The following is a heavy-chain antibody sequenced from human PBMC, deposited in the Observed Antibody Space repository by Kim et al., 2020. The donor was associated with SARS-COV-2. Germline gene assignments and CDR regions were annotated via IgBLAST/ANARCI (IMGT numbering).Heavy chain of an antibody. CDR3: ARGRYYGDCDF. D-gene: IGHD4-17*01. J-gene: IGHJ4*02. Sequence: SETLSLTCDVYGSSIFISNYYWTCIRQTPGKGLEWIGYIYYSGSATYNPSLRSRVTLSVDTSKNQFSLNLKSVTAADTAIYYCARGRYYGDCDFWGQGSLLIVS. CDR2: IYYSGSA. CDR1: GSSIFISNYY. V-gene: IGHV4-61*01.